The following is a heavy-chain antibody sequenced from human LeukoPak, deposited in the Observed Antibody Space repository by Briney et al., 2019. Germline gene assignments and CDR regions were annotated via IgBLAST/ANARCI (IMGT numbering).Heavy chain of an antibody. D-gene: IGHD3-10*01. J-gene: IGHJ4*02. V-gene: IGHV3-53*01. Sequence: PGGSLRLSCAASGFTVSSNYMSWVRQAPGKGLEWVSLFYRGGSTYYADSVKGRFTISRDNSKNTLYLQMNSLRAEDTAVYYCARVPPFGGYYFDCRGQGTLVTVSS. CDR3: ARVPPFGGYYFDC. CDR1: GFTVSSNY. CDR2: FYRGGST.